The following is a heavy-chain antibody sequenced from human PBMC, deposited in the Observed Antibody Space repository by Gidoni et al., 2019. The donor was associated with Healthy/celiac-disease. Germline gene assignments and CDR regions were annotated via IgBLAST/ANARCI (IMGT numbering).Heavy chain of an antibody. CDR3: ATGVATTPTYYYYYGMDV. V-gene: IGHV1-24*01. D-gene: IGHD1-26*01. J-gene: IGHJ6*02. Sequence: LEWMGGFDPEDGETIYAQKFQGRVTMTEDTSTDTAYMELSSLRSEDTAVYYCATGVATTPTYYYYYGMDVWGQGTTVTVSS. CDR2: FDPEDGET.